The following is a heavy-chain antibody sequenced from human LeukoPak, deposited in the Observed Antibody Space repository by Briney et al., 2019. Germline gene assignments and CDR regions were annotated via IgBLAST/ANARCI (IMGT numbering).Heavy chain of an antibody. V-gene: IGHV5-51*01. J-gene: IGHJ4*02. CDR3: ARRTGHIVVVTAMPYFDY. Sequence: LGESLKISCKGSGYSFTSYWIGWVRQMPGKGLEWMGIIYPGDSDTRYSPSFQGQVTISADKSISTAYLQWSSLKASDTAMYYCARRTGHIVVVTAMPYFDYWGQGTLVTVSS. D-gene: IGHD2-21*02. CDR2: IYPGDSDT. CDR1: GYSFTSYW.